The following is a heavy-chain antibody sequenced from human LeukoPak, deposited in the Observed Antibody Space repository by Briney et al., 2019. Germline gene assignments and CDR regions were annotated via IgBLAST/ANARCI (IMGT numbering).Heavy chain of an antibody. V-gene: IGHV3-30*18. CDR1: GFTFGDYG. J-gene: IGHJ4*02. Sequence: GGSLRLSCAASGFTFGDYGIHWVRQAPGKGLKWVAVISYDGSHKSYSDSVKGRFTISRDNSKDTLYLQMNSLRGQDTAVYYCAKGRPRDTAMVPEFDYWGQGTLVTVSS. CDR2: ISYDGSHK. D-gene: IGHD5-18*01. CDR3: AKGRPRDTAMVPEFDY.